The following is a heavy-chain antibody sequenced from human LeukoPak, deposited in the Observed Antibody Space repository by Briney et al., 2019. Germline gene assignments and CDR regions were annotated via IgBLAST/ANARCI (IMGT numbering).Heavy chain of an antibody. CDR1: GYSISSGYY. Sequence: SETLSLTCTVSGYSISSGYYWGWIRQPPGKGLEWIGSIYHSGSTYYNPSLKSRVTISVDTSKNQFSLKLSSVTAADTAVYYCARALGYCSGGSCSGGWFDPWGQGTLVTVSS. V-gene: IGHV4-38-2*02. D-gene: IGHD2-15*01. CDR3: ARALGYCSGGSCSGGWFDP. J-gene: IGHJ5*02. CDR2: IYHSGST.